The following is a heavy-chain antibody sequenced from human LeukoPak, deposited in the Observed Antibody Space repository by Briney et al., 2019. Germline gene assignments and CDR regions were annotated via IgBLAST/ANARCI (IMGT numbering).Heavy chain of an antibody. CDR3: ARAPNYGDRAY. CDR1: GFTVSSNY. CDR2: IYSGGST. J-gene: IGHJ4*02. D-gene: IGHD4-17*01. Sequence: GGSLRLSCAASGFTVSSNYMSWVRQAPGKGLEWVSVIYSGGSTYYADSVKGRFTISRDNPKNTLYLQMNSLRAEDTAVYYCARAPNYGDRAYWGQGTLVTVSS. V-gene: IGHV3-53*01.